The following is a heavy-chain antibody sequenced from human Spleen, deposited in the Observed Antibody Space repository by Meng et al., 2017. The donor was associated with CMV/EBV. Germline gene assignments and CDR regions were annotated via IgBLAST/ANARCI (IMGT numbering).Heavy chain of an antibody. J-gene: IGHJ4*02. V-gene: IGHV3-9*01. CDR3: AKYSAVGERLYYFDY. CDR2: ISWNSGSI. Sequence: SLKISCAASGFTFDDYAMHWVRQVPGKGLEWVSGISWNSGSIGYADSVKGRFTISRDNAKNTLYLQMNSLRAEDTAVYYCAKYSAVGERLYYFDYWGQGTLVTVSS. D-gene: IGHD2-21*01. CDR1: GFTFDDYA.